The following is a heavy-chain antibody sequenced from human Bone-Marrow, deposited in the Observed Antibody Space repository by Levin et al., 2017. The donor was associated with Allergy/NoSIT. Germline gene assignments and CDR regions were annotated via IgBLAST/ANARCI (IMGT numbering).Heavy chain of an antibody. J-gene: IGHJ6*03. CDR2: IYHSGST. CDR1: GGSISSSNW. CDR3: ARERLGYCSGGSCYSHYYYDQYMDG. D-gene: IGHD2-15*01. Sequence: SETLSLTCAVSGGSISSSNWWSWVRQPPGKGLEWIGEIYHSGSTNYNPSLKSRVTISVDKSKNQFSLKLSSVTAADTAVYYCARERLGYCSGGSCYSHYYYDQYMDGWGKGTTVTVSS. V-gene: IGHV4-4*02.